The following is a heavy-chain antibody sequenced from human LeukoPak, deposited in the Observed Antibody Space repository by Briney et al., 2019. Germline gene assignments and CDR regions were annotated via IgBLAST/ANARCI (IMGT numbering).Heavy chain of an antibody. CDR3: ARVGSSSRYFFDY. J-gene: IGHJ4*02. CDR1: GGSFSGYY. V-gene: IGHV4-34*01. Sequence: PSETLSLTCAVYGGSFSGYYWSWIRQPPGKGLEWIGETNHSGSTNYNPSLKSRVTISVDTSKNQFSLKLSSVTAADTAVYYWARVGSSSRYFFDYWGQGTLVTVSS. D-gene: IGHD6-6*01. CDR2: TNHSGST.